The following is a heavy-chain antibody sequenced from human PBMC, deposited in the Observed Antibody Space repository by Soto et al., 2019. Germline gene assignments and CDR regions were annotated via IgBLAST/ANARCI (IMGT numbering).Heavy chain of an antibody. Sequence: GGSLRLSCAASGFTFGDFAMSWVRQAPGKGLEWVSGINWNGISTSYRDSVKGRFIISRDDAQNSLYLQMNSLRAEDTALYYCARVGYAVTTGGAFDIWGPVTMVTASS. CDR2: INWNGIST. D-gene: IGHD4-17*01. CDR1: GFTFGDFA. CDR3: ARVGYAVTTGGAFDI. J-gene: IGHJ3*02. V-gene: IGHV3-20*04.